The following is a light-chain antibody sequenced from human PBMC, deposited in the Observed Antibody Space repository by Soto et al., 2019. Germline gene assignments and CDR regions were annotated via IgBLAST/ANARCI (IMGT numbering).Light chain of an antibody. CDR1: QSVSNN. V-gene: IGKV3-15*01. Sequence: ENVLAQSPGTLSLSPGERATLSCRSSQSVSNNYLAWYQQKPGQAPRLLIYGASTRATGIPARFSGSGSGTEFTLTISSLQSEDFAVYYCQQYNNWPLTFGGGTKVDIK. CDR3: QQYNNWPLT. CDR2: GAS. J-gene: IGKJ4*01.